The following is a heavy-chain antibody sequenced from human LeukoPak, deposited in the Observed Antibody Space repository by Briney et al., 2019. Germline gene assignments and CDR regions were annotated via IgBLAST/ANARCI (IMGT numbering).Heavy chain of an antibody. CDR3: ARDWYYYGSGSYYFDY. Sequence: SETLSLTCTVSGDSISSSSYYWGWIRQPPGKGLGWIGTIFYSGSTYYNPSLKSRVTISVDTSKNQFSLKLSSVTAADTAVYYCARDWYYYGSGSYYFDYWGQGTLVTVSS. CDR2: IFYSGST. D-gene: IGHD3-10*01. CDR1: GDSISSSSYY. V-gene: IGHV4-39*07. J-gene: IGHJ4*02.